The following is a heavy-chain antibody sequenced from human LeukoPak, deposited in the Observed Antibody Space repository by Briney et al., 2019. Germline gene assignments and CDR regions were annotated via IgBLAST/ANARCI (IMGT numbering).Heavy chain of an antibody. J-gene: IGHJ4*02. V-gene: IGHV1-2*02. D-gene: IGHD2-2*01. CDR2: INPNSGGT. CDR3: ARAWDIVVVPAAILDY. Sequence: ASVKASCKASGYTFTGYYMHWVRQAPGQGLEWMGWINPNSGGTNYAQKFKGRVTMTRDTSISTAYMELSRLRSDDTAVYYCARAWDIVVVPAAILDYWGQGTLVTVSS. CDR1: GYTFTGYY.